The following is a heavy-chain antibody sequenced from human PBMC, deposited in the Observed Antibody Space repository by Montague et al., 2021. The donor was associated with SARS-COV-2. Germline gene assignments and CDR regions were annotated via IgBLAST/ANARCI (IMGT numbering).Heavy chain of an antibody. CDR1: GGSISSFY. J-gene: IGHJ4*02. D-gene: IGHD2-15*01. V-gene: IGHV4-59*08. CDR3: ARHYSATLPAVY. Sequence: SETLSLTCTVSGGSISSFYWSWFRQPPGKGLEWIGYISDSGSTNYNPFLTSRVTMSVDTSKNQFSLKVNSVTAADTAVYYCARHYSATLPAVYWGQGTLVTVS. CDR2: ISDSGST.